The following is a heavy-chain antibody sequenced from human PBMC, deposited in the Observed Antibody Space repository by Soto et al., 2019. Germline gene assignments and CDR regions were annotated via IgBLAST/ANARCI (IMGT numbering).Heavy chain of an antibody. D-gene: IGHD6-13*01. CDR2: IYQSGST. CDR3: VRGLTAAGPNNWFDP. Sequence: SETLSLTCAVSGGSSSSGGYSWSCIRQPPGKDLEWIGYIYQSGSTYYNPSRKSRVTRSVDRSKNQFSRKLSSVTAADTAVYSCVRGLTAAGPNNWFDPWGRGPLVTVAS. CDR1: GGSSSSGGYS. V-gene: IGHV4-30-2*01. J-gene: IGHJ5*02.